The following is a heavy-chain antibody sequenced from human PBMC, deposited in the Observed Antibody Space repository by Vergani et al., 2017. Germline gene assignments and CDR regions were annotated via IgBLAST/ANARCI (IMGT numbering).Heavy chain of an antibody. CDR2: IRPYTGHT. CDR3: ARVAPSNSEVTPTAFDV. J-gene: IGHJ3*01. Sequence: QVQLVQSGAELKKPGASVSVSCKGSSHTFQTYGISWVRQAPGKGLEWMAWIRPYTGHTIYAQKFQERVTMTADTSTNTAYMELRSLRSDDTAVYFCARVAPSNSEVTPTAFDVWGQGTMVTVSS. V-gene: IGHV1-18*01. CDR1: SHTFQTYG. D-gene: IGHD1-1*01.